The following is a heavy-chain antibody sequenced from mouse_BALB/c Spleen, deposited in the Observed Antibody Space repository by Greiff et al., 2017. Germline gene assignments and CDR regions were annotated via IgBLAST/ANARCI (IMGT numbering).Heavy chain of an antibody. J-gene: IGHJ1*01. CDR3: ARELLRLRRYFDV. D-gene: IGHD1-2*01. CDR2: ISSGSSTI. V-gene: IGHV5-17*02. Sequence: DVMLVESGGGLVQPGGSRKLSCAASGFTFSSFGMHWVRQAPEKGLEWVAYISSGSSTIYYADTVKGRFTISRDNPKNTLFLQMTSLRSEDTAMYYCARELLRLRRYFDVWGAGTTVTVSS. CDR1: GFTFSSFG.